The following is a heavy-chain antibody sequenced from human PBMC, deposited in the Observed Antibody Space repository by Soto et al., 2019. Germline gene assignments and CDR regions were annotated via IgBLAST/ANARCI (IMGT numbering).Heavy chain of an antibody. CDR2: ISAHNGDT. V-gene: IGHV1-18*01. D-gene: IGHD3-3*01. J-gene: IGHJ6*02. CDR1: GYNFANYG. CDR3: ARDASYIDFWGGVMELYSYNMDV. Sequence: QVQLVQSGAEVKKPGASLKVSCRASGYNFANYGISWVRQAPGQGLECMGWISAHNGDTKYAQKGKGRVTITADTSTSTAYMEMCSVRSDDTAVYYCARDASYIDFWGGVMELYSYNMDVWGQGTTVTV.